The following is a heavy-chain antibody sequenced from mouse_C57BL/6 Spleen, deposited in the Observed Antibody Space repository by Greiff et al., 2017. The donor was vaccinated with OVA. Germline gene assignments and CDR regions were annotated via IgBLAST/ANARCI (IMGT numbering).Heavy chain of an antibody. CDR3: ARRPAQATWFAY. D-gene: IGHD3-2*02. J-gene: IGHJ3*01. CDR1: GFTFSSYG. Sequence: EVQRVESGGDLVKPGGSLKLSCAASGFTFSSYGMSWVRQTPDKRLEWVATISSGGSYTYYPDSVKGRFTISRDNAKNTLYLQMSSLKSEDTAMYYCARRPAQATWFAYWGQGTLVTVSA. CDR2: ISSGGSYT. V-gene: IGHV5-6*01.